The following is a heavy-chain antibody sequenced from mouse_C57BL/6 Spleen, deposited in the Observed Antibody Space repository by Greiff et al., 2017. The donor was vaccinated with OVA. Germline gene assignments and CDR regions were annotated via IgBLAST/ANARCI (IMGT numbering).Heavy chain of an antibody. V-gene: IGHV1-82*01. CDR1: GYAFSSSW. CDR3: ARSNFDY. CDR2: IYPGDGDT. Sequence: QVQLQQSGPEQVKPGASVKISCKASGYAFSSSWMNWVKQRPGKGLEWIGRIYPGDGDTNYNGKFKGKATLTADKSSSTAYMQLSSLTSEDSAVYFCARSNFDYWGQGTTLTVSS. J-gene: IGHJ2*01.